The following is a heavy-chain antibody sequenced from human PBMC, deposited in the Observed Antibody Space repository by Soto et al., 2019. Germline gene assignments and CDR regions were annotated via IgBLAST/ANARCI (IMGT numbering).Heavy chain of an antibody. Sequence: ASVKVSCKAPGYTFTSYGIHWVRQAPGQRLEWMGWINAANGDTKYSPKFQGRVTITRDTSASTAYMELSSLRSEDTAVYYCVRRHVSATGIDWFDPWGQGTLVTVPS. J-gene: IGHJ5*02. D-gene: IGHD6-13*01. V-gene: IGHV1-3*01. CDR2: INAANGDT. CDR3: VRRHVSATGIDWFDP. CDR1: GYTFTSYG.